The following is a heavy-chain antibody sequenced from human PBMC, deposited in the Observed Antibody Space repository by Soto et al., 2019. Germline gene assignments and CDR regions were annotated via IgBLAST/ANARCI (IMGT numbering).Heavy chain of an antibody. Sequence: PSETLSLTCTVSGGSISSGGYYWSWIRQHPGKGLEWIGYIYYSGSTYYNPSLKSRVTISVDTSKNQFSLRLSSVTAADTAVYYCARDSYGYSSSWDDAFDIWGQGTMVTVSS. CDR2: IYYSGST. J-gene: IGHJ3*02. D-gene: IGHD6-13*01. CDR3: ARDSYGYSSSWDDAFDI. V-gene: IGHV4-31*03. CDR1: GGSISSGGYY.